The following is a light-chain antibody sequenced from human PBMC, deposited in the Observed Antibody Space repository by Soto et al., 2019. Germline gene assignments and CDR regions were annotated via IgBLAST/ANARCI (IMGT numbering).Light chain of an antibody. Sequence: VLTQSPGTLSLSPGERATLSCRGSQSVSSNYLAWYQKKPGQAPRLVIYGASSRATGIPDRFSGSGSGTDFTLTISRLETEDFAVYECQQYGSSTLTFGQGTRREIK. J-gene: IGKJ5*01. CDR1: QSVSSNY. V-gene: IGKV3-20*01. CDR3: QQYGSSTLT. CDR2: GAS.